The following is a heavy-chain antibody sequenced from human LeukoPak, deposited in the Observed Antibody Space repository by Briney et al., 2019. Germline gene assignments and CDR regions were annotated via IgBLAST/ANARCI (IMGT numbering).Heavy chain of an antibody. V-gene: IGHV1-69*01. Sequence: GSSVKVPCKASGGTFSSYAISWVRQAPGQGLEWMGGIIPIFGTANYAQKFQGRVTITADESTSTAYMELSSLRSEDTAVYYCARGLDSSSWYPTFDYWGQGTLVTVSS. CDR3: ARGLDSSSWYPTFDY. CDR2: IIPIFGTA. J-gene: IGHJ4*02. D-gene: IGHD6-13*01. CDR1: GGTFSSYA.